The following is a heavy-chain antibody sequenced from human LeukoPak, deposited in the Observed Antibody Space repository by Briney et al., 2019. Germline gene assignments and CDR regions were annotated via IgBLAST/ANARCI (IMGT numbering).Heavy chain of an antibody. V-gene: IGHV3-11*01. CDR1: EFTFSDYY. Sequence: GGSLRLSCAASEFTFSDYYMSWIRQAPGKGLEWVSYISTSGNTIHYADSVKGRFTISRDNSKNTLYLQMNSLRAEDTAVYYCAKKPTQNGAFDIWGQGTMVTVSS. D-gene: IGHD2-8*01. J-gene: IGHJ3*02. CDR3: AKKPTQNGAFDI. CDR2: ISTSGNTI.